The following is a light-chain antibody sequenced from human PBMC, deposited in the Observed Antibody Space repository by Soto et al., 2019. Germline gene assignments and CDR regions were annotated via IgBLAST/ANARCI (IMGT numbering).Light chain of an antibody. J-gene: IGKJ5*01. CDR1: QGISIY. Sequence: DIQMTQSPSSLSASVGDRVTITCRASQGISIYLAWFQQKKGKXPKXXIYGASSLQSGVPSKFSGSGSGTELTITIGSLHTEDCATYYCQQYNYYPFTFGQGTRREI. CDR3: QQYNYYPFT. V-gene: IGKV1-16*02. CDR2: GAS.